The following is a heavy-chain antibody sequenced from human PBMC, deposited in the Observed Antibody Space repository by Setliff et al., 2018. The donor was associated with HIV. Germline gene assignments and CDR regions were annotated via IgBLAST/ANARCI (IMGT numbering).Heavy chain of an antibody. CDR3: ARRIDNSGSFPDKNWFDT. CDR1: GGSISSYC. Sequence: PSETLSLTCTVSGGSISSYCWNWIRQSPGRGLEWIGFIFSSGSTKYNPYLQSRVTMSIDTSKNQFSLKLTSVTAADTAVYYCARRIDNSGSFPDKNWFDTWGQGSLVTVSS. CDR2: IFSSGST. D-gene: IGHD3-10*01. V-gene: IGHV4-4*09. J-gene: IGHJ5*02.